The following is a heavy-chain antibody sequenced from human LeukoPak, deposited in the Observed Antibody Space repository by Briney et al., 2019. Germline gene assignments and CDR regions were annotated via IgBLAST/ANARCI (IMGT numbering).Heavy chain of an antibody. J-gene: IGHJ2*01. Sequence: GGSLRLSCAASGFTFSSYAMSWVRQAPGKGLEWVSAISGSGGSTYYADSVKGRFTISRDNSKNTLYLQMNSLRAEDTAVYYCAKDRYSSGWASYWYFDLWGRGTLVTVFS. D-gene: IGHD6-19*01. CDR3: AKDRYSSGWASYWYFDL. CDR1: GFTFSSYA. V-gene: IGHV3-23*01. CDR2: ISGSGGST.